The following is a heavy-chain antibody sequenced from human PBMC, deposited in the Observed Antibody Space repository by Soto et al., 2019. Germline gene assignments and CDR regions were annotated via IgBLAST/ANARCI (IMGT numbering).Heavy chain of an antibody. CDR1: GGSISSSRYY. CDR2: IYYSGNT. J-gene: IGHJ4*02. CDR3: ARLYGGPTPDF. V-gene: IGHV4-39*01. Sequence: QLQLQESGPGLVKPSETLSLTCTVSGGSISSSRYYWGWIRQPPGKGLEWIGSIYYSGNTYYNPSLKSRVTISVDTSKNQFSLKLNSVTAADTAVYSCARLYGGPTPDFWGQGTLVTVSS. D-gene: IGHD3-16*01.